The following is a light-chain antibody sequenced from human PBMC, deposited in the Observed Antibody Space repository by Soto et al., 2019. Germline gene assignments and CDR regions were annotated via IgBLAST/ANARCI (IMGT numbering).Light chain of an antibody. Sequence: DIQMTQSPSSLSASVGDRVTMTCRASQTISSYLNWYQQKPGKAPNLLIYAASSLQSGVPSRFSGSGSRTNFTLPIHKLQPEDFAIYYCQQTYSTPRTFGQGTKVEIK. J-gene: IGKJ1*01. CDR3: QQTYSTPRT. CDR1: QTISSY. CDR2: AAS. V-gene: IGKV1-39*01.